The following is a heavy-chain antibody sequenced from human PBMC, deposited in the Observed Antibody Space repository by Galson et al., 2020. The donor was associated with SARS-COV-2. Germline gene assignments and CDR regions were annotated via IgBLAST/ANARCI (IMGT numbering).Heavy chain of an antibody. V-gene: IGHV1-69*04. CDR3: AREGDYYDSSGNLWYFDY. CDR2: IIPILGIA. Sequence: SVKVSCKASGGTFSSYTISWVRQAPGQGLEWMGRIIPILGIANYAQKFQGRVTITADKSTSTAYMELSSLRSEDTAVYYCAREGDYYDSSGNLWYFDYWGQGTLVTVSS. CDR1: GGTFSSYT. D-gene: IGHD3-22*01. J-gene: IGHJ4*02.